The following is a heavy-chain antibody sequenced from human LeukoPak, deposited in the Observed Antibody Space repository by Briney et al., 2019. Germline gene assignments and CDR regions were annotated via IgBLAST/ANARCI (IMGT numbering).Heavy chain of an antibody. CDR1: GGSISSSSYY. V-gene: IGHV4-39*01. CDR3: ARQTGSGLFILP. Sequence: SETLSLTCTVSGGSISSSSYYWDWIRQPPGKGLEWIGSIYYSGSTYYNSSLKSRVTISIDTSANLFSLKLNSVTAADTAFYFCARQTGSGLFILPGGQGTLVTVSS. D-gene: IGHD3-10*01. J-gene: IGHJ4*02. CDR2: IYYSGST.